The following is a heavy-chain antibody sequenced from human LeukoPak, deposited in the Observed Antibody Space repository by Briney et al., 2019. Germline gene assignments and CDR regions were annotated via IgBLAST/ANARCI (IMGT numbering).Heavy chain of an antibody. CDR2: ISGSGGST. CDR1: GFTFSSYA. D-gene: IGHD6-13*01. Sequence: GGSLRLSCAASGFTFSSYAMSWVRQAPGKGLEWVSAISGSGGSTYYADSVKGRFTISRDNSKNTLYLQMNSLRAEDTAVCYCAKAHSSSWYCTLDFWGQGTLVTVSS. J-gene: IGHJ4*02. CDR3: AKAHSSSWYCTLDF. V-gene: IGHV3-23*01.